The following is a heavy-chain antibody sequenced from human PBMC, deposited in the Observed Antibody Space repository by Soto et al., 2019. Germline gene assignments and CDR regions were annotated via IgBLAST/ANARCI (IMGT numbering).Heavy chain of an antibody. J-gene: IGHJ3*02. D-gene: IGHD6-13*01. CDR3: ARVSVVYSSSWKAKDAFDI. CDR1: GGSFSGYY. V-gene: IGHV4-34*01. Sequence: SETLSLTCAVYGGSFSGYYWSWIRQPPGKGLEWIGEINHSGSTNYNPSLKSRVTISVDTSKNQFSLKLSSVTAADTAVYYCARVSVVYSSSWKAKDAFDIWGQGTMVTVSS. CDR2: INHSGST.